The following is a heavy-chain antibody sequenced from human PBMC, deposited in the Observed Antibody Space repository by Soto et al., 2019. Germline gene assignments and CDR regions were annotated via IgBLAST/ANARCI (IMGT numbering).Heavy chain of an antibody. D-gene: IGHD3-10*01. J-gene: IGHJ5*02. V-gene: IGHV3-64D*08. CDR3: VKEFYGSIVYDWCDP. CDR1: GFTFSSYA. CDR2: ISSNGGST. Sequence: GGSLRLSCSASGFTFSSYAMHWVRQAPGKGLEYVSAISSNGGSTYYADSVKGRFTISRDNSKNTLYLQMSSLRAEDTAVYYCVKEFYGSIVYDWCDPWGQGTLVTVSS.